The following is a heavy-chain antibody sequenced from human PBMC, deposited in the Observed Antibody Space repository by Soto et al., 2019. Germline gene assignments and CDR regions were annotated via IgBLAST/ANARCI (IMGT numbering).Heavy chain of an antibody. J-gene: IGHJ4*02. CDR1: GGSFSGYY. CDR2: INHSGST. Sequence: SQTLSLPCAVYGGSFSGYYWSWIRQPPGKGLEWIGEINHSGSTNYNPSLKSRVTISVDTSKNQFSLKLSSVTAADTAVYYCARVSGSRRIAAAGTGGIDYWGQGTLVTVSS. CDR3: ARVSGSRRIAAAGTGGIDY. V-gene: IGHV4-34*01. D-gene: IGHD6-13*01.